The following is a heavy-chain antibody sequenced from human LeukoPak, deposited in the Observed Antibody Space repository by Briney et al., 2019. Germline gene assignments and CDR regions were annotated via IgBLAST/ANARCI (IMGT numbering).Heavy chain of an antibody. D-gene: IGHD4-17*01. Sequence: GGSLRLSCAGSGFTFHTYAMSWVRQAPGKGLEWVSAISGSGADIYYADSVKGRFTISRDNSKNTLFLQMNSLRAEDTAVYYCAKDATTHTVTTHYFDYWGQGSLVTVSS. V-gene: IGHV3-23*01. J-gene: IGHJ4*02. CDR3: AKDATTHTVTTHYFDY. CDR1: GFTFHTYA. CDR2: ISGSGADI.